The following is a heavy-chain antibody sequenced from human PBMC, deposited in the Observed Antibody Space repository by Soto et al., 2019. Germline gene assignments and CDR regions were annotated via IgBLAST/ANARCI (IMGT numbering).Heavy chain of an antibody. J-gene: IGHJ6*02. V-gene: IGHV1-58*01. CDR1: GFTFTSSA. CDR3: AALYSNRGIDHYYYYGMDV. Sequence: SVKVSCKASGFTFTSSAVQWVRQARGERLEWIGWIVVGSGNTNYAQKFQERVTITRDMSTSTAYMELSSLRSEDTAVYYCAALYSNRGIDHYYYYGMDVWGQGSTLTVSS. CDR2: IVVGSGNT. D-gene: IGHD4-4*01.